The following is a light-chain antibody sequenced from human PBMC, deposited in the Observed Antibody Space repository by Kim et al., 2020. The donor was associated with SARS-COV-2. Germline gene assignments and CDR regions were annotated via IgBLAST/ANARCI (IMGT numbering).Light chain of an antibody. CDR1: RSVSSY. CDR3: QQRSNWPLT. CDR2: GAS. Sequence: PGERATLSCRASRSVSSYLAWYQHKPGQAPRLLIYGASYSASDTPGRFSASGSGTDYTLTISSFEPEDSAVYYCQQRSNWPLTFGPGTKVDIK. V-gene: IGKV3-11*01. J-gene: IGKJ3*01.